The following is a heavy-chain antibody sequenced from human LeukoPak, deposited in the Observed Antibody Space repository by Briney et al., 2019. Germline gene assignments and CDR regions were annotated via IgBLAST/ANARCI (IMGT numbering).Heavy chain of an antibody. CDR3: ARDITGDPPPYYFDY. D-gene: IGHD7-27*01. J-gene: IGHJ4*02. CDR2: MWFDGSHK. Sequence: SGGSLTLSCAASGFTFSNYRLHWVRQAPGKGLEWLAVMWFDGSHKYYADSVKGRFTIPRDNSKSMLYLQMNSLRAEDTAVYYCARDITGDPPPYYFDYWGQGSLVTVSS. V-gene: IGHV3-33*08. CDR1: GFTFSNYR.